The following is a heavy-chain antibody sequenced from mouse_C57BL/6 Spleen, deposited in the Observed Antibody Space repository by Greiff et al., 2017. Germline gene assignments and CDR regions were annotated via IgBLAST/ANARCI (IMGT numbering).Heavy chain of an antibody. D-gene: IGHD2-2*01. CDR1: GYAFSSSW. CDR3: ASGYDFDV. Sequence: VQLQQSGPELVKPGASVKISCKASGYAFSSSWMNWVKQRPGKGLEWIGRIYPGDGDTNYNGKFKGKATLTADKSSSTAYMQLSSLTSEDSAVYFCASGYDFDVWGTGTTVTVSS. V-gene: IGHV1-82*01. J-gene: IGHJ1*03. CDR2: IYPGDGDT.